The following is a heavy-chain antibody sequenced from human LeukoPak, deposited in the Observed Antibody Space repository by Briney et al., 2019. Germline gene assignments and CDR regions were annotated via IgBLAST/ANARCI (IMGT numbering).Heavy chain of an antibody. Sequence: GGSLRLSCAASGFTFSSYAMSWVRQAPGKGLGWVANIRGDESRKYYLDSVTGRFTISRDNAKNSLYLQMNSLRAEDTAVYYCARDANYHVSSDYYDAFDIWGQGTMVTVFS. CDR2: IRGDESRK. CDR1: GFTFSSYA. J-gene: IGHJ3*02. D-gene: IGHD3-22*01. CDR3: ARDANYHVSSDYYDAFDI. V-gene: IGHV3-7*01.